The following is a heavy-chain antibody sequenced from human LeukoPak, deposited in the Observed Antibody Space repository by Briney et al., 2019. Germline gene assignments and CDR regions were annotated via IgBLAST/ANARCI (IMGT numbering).Heavy chain of an antibody. V-gene: IGHV4-34*01. J-gene: IGHJ4*02. CDR3: ARVGSYYDYVWGSYRYTDFDY. CDR2: INHSGST. Sequence: SETLSLTCAVYGGSFSGYYWSWIRQPPGKGLEWIGEINHSGSTNYNPSLKSRVTISVDTSKNQFSLKLSSVTAADTAVYYCARVGSYYDYVWGSYRYTDFDYWGQGTLVTVSS. D-gene: IGHD3-16*02. CDR1: GGSFSGYY.